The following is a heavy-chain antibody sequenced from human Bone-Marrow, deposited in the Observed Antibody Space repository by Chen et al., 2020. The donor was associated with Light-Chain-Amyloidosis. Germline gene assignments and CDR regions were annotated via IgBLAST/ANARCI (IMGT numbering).Heavy chain of an antibody. D-gene: IGHD5-12*01. V-gene: IGHV5-51*01. CDR2: IYPADSER. CDR1: GYTFPNYW. Sequence: EVQLEQSGPEVNKPGESLKISCKGSGYTFPNYWIGWVRQMPGKGLGWRGVIYPADSERRYRAAFVRQVTISADKSITPAYLQWRRLKASDTAMYYCARRRDGYNFDYWGQGTLVTVSS. CDR3: ARRRDGYNFDY. J-gene: IGHJ4*02.